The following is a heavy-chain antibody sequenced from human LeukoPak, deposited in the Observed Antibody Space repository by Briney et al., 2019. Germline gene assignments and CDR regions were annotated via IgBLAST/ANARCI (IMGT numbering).Heavy chain of an antibody. CDR3: ARDPNGDYIGAFDF. CDR1: GFTFSSYW. Sequence: GGSLRLSCAASGFTFSSYWMSWVRQAPGKGLEWVSAIRAGGDTTVYADAVRGRFTISRDNSNNALYLQMNELRADDTAVYYCARDPNGDYIGAFDFWGQGTMVTVSS. CDR2: IRAGGDTT. D-gene: IGHD4-17*01. J-gene: IGHJ3*01. V-gene: IGHV3-23*01.